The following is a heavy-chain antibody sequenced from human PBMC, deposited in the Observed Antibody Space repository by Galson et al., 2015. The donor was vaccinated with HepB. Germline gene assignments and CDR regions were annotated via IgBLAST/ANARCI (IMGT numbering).Heavy chain of an antibody. D-gene: IGHD3-10*01. Sequence: CAISGDSVSSNNAAWNWIRQSPSRGLEWLGRTYYRSKWYNDYAASVKGRITFNPDTSKNHFSLHLNSVTPEDTAVYYCARDGDLPLNYWGQGTLVTVSS. CDR1: GDSVSSNNAA. CDR3: ARDGDLPLNY. CDR2: TYYRSKWYN. V-gene: IGHV6-1*01. J-gene: IGHJ4*02.